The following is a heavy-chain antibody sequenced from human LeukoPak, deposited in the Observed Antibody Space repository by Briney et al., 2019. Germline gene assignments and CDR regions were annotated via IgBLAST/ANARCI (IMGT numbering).Heavy chain of an antibody. D-gene: IGHD2-2*01. CDR3: GRWXKYQLPKYYFDY. J-gene: IGHJ4*02. CDR2: INHSGST. V-gene: IGHV4-34*01. CDR1: GGSFSGYY. Sequence: SETLSLTCAVYGGSFSGYYWSWIRQPPGKGLGWIGEINHSGSTNYNPSLKSRVTISVDTSKNQFSLKLSSVTAADTAVYYCGRWXKYQLPKYYFDYWGQGALVTVSS.